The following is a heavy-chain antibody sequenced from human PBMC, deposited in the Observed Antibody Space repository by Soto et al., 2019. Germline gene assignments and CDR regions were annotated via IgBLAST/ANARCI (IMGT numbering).Heavy chain of an antibody. CDR3: ATSSGPSF. V-gene: IGHV3-7*01. CDR1: GFSLSNYW. D-gene: IGHD2-15*01. Sequence: HGWCMGLSSVASGFSLSNYWMTWFRQDPEKGLEWVAHIKPDGNEKYYVDSVKGRFTVSRDNARNSLYLQMNNLRVEDTAVYYCATSSGPSFWGQGTQVTVS. CDR2: IKPDGNEK. J-gene: IGHJ4*02.